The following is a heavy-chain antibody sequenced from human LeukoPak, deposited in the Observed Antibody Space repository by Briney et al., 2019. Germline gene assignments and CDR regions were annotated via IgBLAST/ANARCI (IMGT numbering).Heavy chain of an antibody. CDR3: ERAGGGGYNYGLDY. D-gene: IGHD5-18*01. V-gene: IGHV3-11*04. Sequence: PGGCLRLSCAAPTFTLRDYYMSSVRQAPGKGLERDSHISSRDRFIYYAESVEDQFPISRDNPKNSLDLQINILRHLDTSLNYCERAGGGGYNYGLDYWGEVSLVAVSS. CDR1: TFTLRDYY. CDR2: ISSRDRFI. J-gene: IGHJ4*02.